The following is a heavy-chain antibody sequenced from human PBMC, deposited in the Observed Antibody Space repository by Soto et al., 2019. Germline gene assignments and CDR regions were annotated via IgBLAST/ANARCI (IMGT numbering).Heavy chain of an antibody. D-gene: IGHD6-19*01. CDR3: VRDVSSGWSD. CDR1: GYTFSSHG. Sequence: QVQLVESGGGVVQPGRSLRLSCAASGYTFSSHGMHWVRQAPGKGLEWVAVISSDGSIKYYADSVKGRFTISRDSSKNTVYLQMISLRDEDTAVYYCVRDVSSGWSDWGQGTLVTVSS. CDR2: ISSDGSIK. V-gene: IGHV3-30*03. J-gene: IGHJ4*02.